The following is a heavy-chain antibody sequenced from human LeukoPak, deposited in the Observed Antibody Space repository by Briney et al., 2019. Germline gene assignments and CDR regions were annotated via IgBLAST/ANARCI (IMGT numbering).Heavy chain of an antibody. J-gene: IGHJ4*02. D-gene: IGHD2-15*01. V-gene: IGHV1-24*01. CDR2: FDPEDGET. CDR3: ATLGYCSGGSCSKWHFDY. CDR1: GYTLTELS. Sequence: ASVKVSCKVSGYTLTELSMHWVRQAPGKGLEWMGGFDPEDGETIYAQKFQGRVTMTEDTSTDTAYMELSSLRSEDTAVYYCATLGYCSGGSCSKWHFDYWGQGTLVTASS.